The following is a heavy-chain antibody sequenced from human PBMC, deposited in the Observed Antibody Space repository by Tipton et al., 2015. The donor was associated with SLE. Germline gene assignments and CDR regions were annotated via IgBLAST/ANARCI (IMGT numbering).Heavy chain of an antibody. CDR3: ARGTSDYYYYYYMDV. D-gene: IGHD3-16*01. CDR2: IYYSGST. J-gene: IGHJ6*03. V-gene: IGHV4-34*01. CDR1: GGSFSGYY. Sequence: TLSLTCAVYGGSFSGYYWSWIRQPPGKGLEWIGSIYYSGSTYYNPSLKSRVTISVDTSKNQFSLKLSSVTAADTAVYYCARGTSDYYYYYYMDVWGKGTTVTVSS.